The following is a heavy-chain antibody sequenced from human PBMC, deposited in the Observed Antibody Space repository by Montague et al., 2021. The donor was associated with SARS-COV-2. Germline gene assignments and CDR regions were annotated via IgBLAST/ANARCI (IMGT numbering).Heavy chain of an antibody. Sequence: SETLSLTCTVSGGSISSYYWSWIRQPPGKGLEWIGRFYTTGSTNXNPSLKSRVTMSVDTSKNQFSLKLSSVTAADTAVYYCARSTFYSSGWWDNWYFDLWGRGTRVAVSS. V-gene: IGHV4-4*07. CDR3: ARSTFYSSGWWDNWYFDL. D-gene: IGHD6-19*01. CDR2: FYTTGST. CDR1: GGSISSYY. J-gene: IGHJ2*01.